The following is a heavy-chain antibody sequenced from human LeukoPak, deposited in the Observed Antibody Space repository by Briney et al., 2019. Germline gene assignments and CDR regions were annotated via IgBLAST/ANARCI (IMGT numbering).Heavy chain of an antibody. J-gene: IGHJ4*02. V-gene: IGHV3-23*01. Sequence: GGSLRLSCAASAFSLSDYWMNWVRQAPGKGLEWVSAISGSGGSTYYADSVKGRFTISRDNSKNTLYLQMNSLRAEDTAVYYCAKGDCSGGSCYPNFDYWGQGTLVTVSS. D-gene: IGHD2-15*01. CDR1: AFSLSDYW. CDR3: AKGDCSGGSCYPNFDY. CDR2: ISGSGGST.